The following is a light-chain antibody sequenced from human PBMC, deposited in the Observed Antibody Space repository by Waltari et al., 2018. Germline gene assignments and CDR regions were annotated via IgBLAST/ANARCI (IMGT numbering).Light chain of an antibody. CDR1: QDIRND. J-gene: IGKJ1*01. Sequence: AIQMTQSPSSLSVSVGDRVTITCRASQDIRNDLGWDQQKPGQAPKLLIYGASSLQSGVPSRFSGSGSGTDFTLTISSLQPEDCATYYCLQDYTYPRTFGRGTRVEI. CDR2: GAS. V-gene: IGKV1-6*01. CDR3: LQDYTYPRT.